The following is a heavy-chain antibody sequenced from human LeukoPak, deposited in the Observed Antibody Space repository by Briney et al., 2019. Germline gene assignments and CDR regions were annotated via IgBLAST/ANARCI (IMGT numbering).Heavy chain of an antibody. Sequence: GGSLRLSWAASGFTFSSYAMHWVRQAPGKGLEWVAVISYDGSNKYYADSVKGRFTISRDNSKNTLYLQMNSLRADDTAVYHCAKAPTTVTTYYNYYGMDIWGQGTTVAVSS. CDR3: AKAPTTVTTYYNYYGMDI. V-gene: IGHV3-30-3*01. D-gene: IGHD4-17*01. CDR1: GFTFSSYA. J-gene: IGHJ6*02. CDR2: ISYDGSNK.